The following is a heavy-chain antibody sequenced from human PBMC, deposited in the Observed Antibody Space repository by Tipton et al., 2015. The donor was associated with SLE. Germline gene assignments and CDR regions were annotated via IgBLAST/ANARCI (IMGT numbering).Heavy chain of an antibody. CDR1: GFTVSSNY. Sequence: YLRLSCAASGFTVSSNYMSWVRQAPGKGLEWVSVIYSGGSTYYADSVKGRFTISRDNSKNTLYLQMNSLRAEDTAVYYCARDHALVWFGELLSNYYYYMDVWGKGTTVTVSS. CDR2: IYSGGST. CDR3: ARDHALVWFGELLSNYYYYMDV. J-gene: IGHJ6*03. V-gene: IGHV3-53*05. D-gene: IGHD3-10*01.